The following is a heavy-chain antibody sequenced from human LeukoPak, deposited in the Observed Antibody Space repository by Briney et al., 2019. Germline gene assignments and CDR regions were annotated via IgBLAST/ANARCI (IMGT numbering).Heavy chain of an antibody. CDR1: GFTFSTYG. D-gene: IGHD1-1*01. V-gene: IGHV3-30*02. Sequence: GGSLRLSCEASGFTFSTYGINWVRQAPGKGLEWVAFIRYDGSNKYHADSVKGRFTISRDNSKNTVYLQMNSLRAEDTAVYFCAKEYGYDYNYFYSMDVWGKGTTVTISS. J-gene: IGHJ6*03. CDR3: AKEYGYDYNYFYSMDV. CDR2: IRYDGSNK.